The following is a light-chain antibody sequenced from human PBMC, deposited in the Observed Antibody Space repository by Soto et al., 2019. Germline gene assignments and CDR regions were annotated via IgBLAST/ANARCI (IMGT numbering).Light chain of an antibody. CDR1: QSIRSSY. CDR2: GAS. V-gene: IGKV3-20*01. Sequence: EIVLTQSPGTLSLSPGKRATLSCRASQSIRSSYLAWYQQRPGQAPRLLIYGASSRATGIPDRFSGSASGTEFTLTISRLEPEDFAVYYCQQYGSSSWTFGQGTKVDIK. CDR3: QQYGSSSWT. J-gene: IGKJ1*01.